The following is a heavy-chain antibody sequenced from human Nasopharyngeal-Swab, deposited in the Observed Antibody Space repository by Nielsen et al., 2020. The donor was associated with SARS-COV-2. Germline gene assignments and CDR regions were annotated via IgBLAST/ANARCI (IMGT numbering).Heavy chain of an antibody. V-gene: IGHV4-59*01. CDR3: ARVGVEVMATYYYYYYMDV. Sequence: SETLSLTCTVSGGSISSSYWSWVRQPPGKGLGWIGYIYYSGSTNYNPSLKSRVTISVDTSKNQFSLELRSVTAADTAVYYCARVGVEVMATYYYYYYMDVWGKGTTVIVSS. D-gene: IGHD5-24*01. CDR1: GGSISSSY. CDR2: IYYSGST. J-gene: IGHJ6*03.